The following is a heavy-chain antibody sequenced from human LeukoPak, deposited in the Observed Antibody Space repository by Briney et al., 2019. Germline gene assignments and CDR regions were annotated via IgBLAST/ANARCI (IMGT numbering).Heavy chain of an antibody. CDR2: IIPIFGTA. Sequence: SVKVACMASGGTFSSYAISWVRQTPGQGLEWMGGIIPIFGTANYAQKFQGRVTITTDESTSTAYMELSSLRSEDTAVYYCARERVEYYDFWSGYSNFDYWGQGTLVTVSS. J-gene: IGHJ4*02. D-gene: IGHD3-3*01. CDR1: GGTFSSYA. CDR3: ARERVEYYDFWSGYSNFDY. V-gene: IGHV1-69*05.